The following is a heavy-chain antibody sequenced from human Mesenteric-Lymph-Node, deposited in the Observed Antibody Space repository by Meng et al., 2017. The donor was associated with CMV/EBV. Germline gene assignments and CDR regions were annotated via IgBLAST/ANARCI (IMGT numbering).Heavy chain of an antibody. D-gene: IGHD7-27*01. CDR2: LSPDGSER. CDR3: TTDLNWVAF. J-gene: IGHJ4*02. Sequence: GGSLSLSCAASGFIFSSKWMTWVRQAPGEGLEGLANLSPDGSERYYADSVQGRFTISRDNAKDSVFLQMNSLKVEDTALYYCTTDLNWVAFWGQGPLVTVSS. V-gene: IGHV3-7*01. CDR1: GFIFSSKW.